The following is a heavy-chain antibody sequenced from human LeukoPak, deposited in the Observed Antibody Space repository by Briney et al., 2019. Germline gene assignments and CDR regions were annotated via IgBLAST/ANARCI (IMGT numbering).Heavy chain of an antibody. CDR3: AREYWLDY. CDR1: GFTFSSYA. CDR2: ISYDGSNK. J-gene: IGHJ4*02. Sequence: GGSLRLSCAASGFTFSSYAMHWVRQAPGKGLEWVAVISYDGSNKYYADSVKGRFTISRDNSKNTLYLQMNSLRAEDTAVYYCAREYWLDYWGQGTLVTVSS. D-gene: IGHD6-19*01. V-gene: IGHV3-30*04.